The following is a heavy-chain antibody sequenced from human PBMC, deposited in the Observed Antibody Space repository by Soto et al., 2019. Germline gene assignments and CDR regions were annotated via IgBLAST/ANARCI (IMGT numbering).Heavy chain of an antibody. CDR2: VYHSGST. J-gene: IGHJ6*02. CDR1: GGSISTSNW. Sequence: SETLSLTCAVSGGSISTSNWWSWVRQPPGKGLEWIGEVYHSGSTNYNPSFKSRVAMSVDKSKNQFSLKLNSVTAADTAVYYCARGPYSYQPLRSYYYGMDVWGQGTTVTVSS. D-gene: IGHD2-2*01. V-gene: IGHV4-4*02. CDR3: ARGPYSYQPLRSYYYGMDV.